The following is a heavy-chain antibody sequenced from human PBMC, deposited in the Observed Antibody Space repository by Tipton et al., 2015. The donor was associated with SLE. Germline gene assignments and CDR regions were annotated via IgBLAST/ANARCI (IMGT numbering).Heavy chain of an antibody. CDR2: AFYTGST. Sequence: TLSLTCTVSGGSISSNSHRWGWIRQTPGKGLEWIGSAFYTGSTYYNPSLKSRVTISVDTSKNQFSLKLVSVSAADTAVYYCARQYDFWPHAFDYWGQGTLVTVSS. CDR3: ARQYDFWPHAFDY. V-gene: IGHV4-39*07. D-gene: IGHD3-3*01. J-gene: IGHJ4*02. CDR1: GGSISSNSHR.